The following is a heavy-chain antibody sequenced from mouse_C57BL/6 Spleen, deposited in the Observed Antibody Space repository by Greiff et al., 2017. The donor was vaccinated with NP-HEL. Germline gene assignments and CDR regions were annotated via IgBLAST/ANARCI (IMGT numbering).Heavy chain of an antibody. D-gene: IGHD2-13*01. CDR3: ARGEGGDMDY. V-gene: IGHV5-4*01. CDR1: GFTFSSYA. J-gene: IGHJ4*01. CDR2: ISDGGSYT. Sequence: EVQVVESGGGLVKPGGSLKLSCAASGFTFSSYAMSWVRQTPEKRLEWVATISDGGSYTYYPDNVKGRFTISRDNAKNNLYLQMSHLKSEDTAMYYCARGEGGDMDYWGQGTSVTVSS.